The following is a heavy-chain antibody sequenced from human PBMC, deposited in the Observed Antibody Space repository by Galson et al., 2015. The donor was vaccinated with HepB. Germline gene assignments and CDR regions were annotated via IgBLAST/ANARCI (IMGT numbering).Heavy chain of an antibody. CDR1: GFTFSSYW. CDR2: INSDGSST. D-gene: IGHD3-10*01. J-gene: IGHJ4*02. Sequence: SLRLSCAASGFTFSSYWMHWVRQAPGKGLVWVSRINSDGSSTSYADSVKGRFTISRDNAKNTLYLQMNSLRAEDTAVYYCAREMTSYGSGTYFDYWGQGTLVTVSS. CDR3: AREMTSYGSGTYFDY. V-gene: IGHV3-74*01.